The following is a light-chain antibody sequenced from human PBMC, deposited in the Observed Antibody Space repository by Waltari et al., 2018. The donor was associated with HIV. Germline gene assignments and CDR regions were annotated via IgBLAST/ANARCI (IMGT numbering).Light chain of an antibody. CDR3: QQYYTTPLT. Sequence: DIVMTQSPDSLVVSLGERATMNGKSSRSVLSISNDRNYLAWYQPTSGQPPRLLIYWASSRESGVPARFSGSGSRTDFTLTINSLQAEDVAVYYCQQYYTTPLTFGGGTKVEIK. V-gene: IGKV4-1*01. CDR2: WAS. J-gene: IGKJ4*01. CDR1: RSVLSISNDRNY.